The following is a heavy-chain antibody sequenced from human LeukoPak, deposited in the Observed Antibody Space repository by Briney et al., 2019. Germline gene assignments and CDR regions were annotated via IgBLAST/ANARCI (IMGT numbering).Heavy chain of an antibody. D-gene: IGHD1-26*01. J-gene: IGHJ4*02. V-gene: IGHV3-66*01. CDR1: GFTVSSNY. CDR3: AREPRLSGSYFDY. Sequence: GGSLRLSCAASGFTVSSNYMAWVRQAPGKGLEWVSVIYDGGFTDYTDSVKGRFTISRDNSKNTLYLQMNSLRAEDTAVYYCAREPRLSGSYFDYWGQGTLVTVSS. CDR2: IYDGGFT.